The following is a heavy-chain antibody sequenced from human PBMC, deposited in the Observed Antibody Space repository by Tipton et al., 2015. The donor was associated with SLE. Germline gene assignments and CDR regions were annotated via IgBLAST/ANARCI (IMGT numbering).Heavy chain of an antibody. Sequence: QSGAEVKKPGASVKVSCRASGYTFTTYDINWVRQATGQGLEWMGWMNPNTGYTGCAQKFQGRVTMTRNTSISTAYMELSSLRSEDTAVYYCARGRRYYDHNWFDPWGQGTLVTVSS. V-gene: IGHV1-8*01. CDR3: ARGRRYYDHNWFDP. D-gene: IGHD1-26*01. CDR2: MNPNTGYT. J-gene: IGHJ5*02. CDR1: GYTFTTYD.